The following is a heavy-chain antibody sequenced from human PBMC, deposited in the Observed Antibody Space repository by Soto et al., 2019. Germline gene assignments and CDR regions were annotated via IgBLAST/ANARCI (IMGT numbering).Heavy chain of an antibody. J-gene: IGHJ6*02. CDR1: GYSFTSYC. D-gene: IGHD3-10*01. CDR2: IDPSDSYT. Sequence: PGESLKISCNGSGYSFTSYCISWVLQMPGKGLDWMGRIDPSDSYTNYSPSFQGHVTISADKSISTAYLQWSSLKASDTAMYYCARLLMVPYYGSGSYYIYMDVWGQGTTVTVSS. CDR3: ARLLMVPYYGSGSYYIYMDV. V-gene: IGHV5-10-1*01.